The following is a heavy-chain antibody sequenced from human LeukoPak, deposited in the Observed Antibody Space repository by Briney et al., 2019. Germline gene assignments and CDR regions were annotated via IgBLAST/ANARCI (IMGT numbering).Heavy chain of an antibody. CDR3: AREIPIAAAGYFDY. Sequence: ASVKVSCKASGGTFISYTISWVRQAPGQGLEWMGRIIPILGIANYAQKFQGRVTITADKSTSTAYMELSSLRSEDTAVYYCAREIPIAAAGYFDYWGQGTLDTVSS. J-gene: IGHJ4*02. V-gene: IGHV1-69*04. D-gene: IGHD6-13*01. CDR1: GGTFISYT. CDR2: IIPILGIA.